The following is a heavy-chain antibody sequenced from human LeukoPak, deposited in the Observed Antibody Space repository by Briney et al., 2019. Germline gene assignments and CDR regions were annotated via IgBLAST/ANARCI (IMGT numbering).Heavy chain of an antibody. CDR3: AKDKGAVLLWFGELLLVTPYGMDV. CDR2: ISWNSGSI. D-gene: IGHD3-10*01. CDR1: GFTFDDYA. Sequence: GGSLRLSCAASGFTFDDYAMHWVRQAPGKGLEWVSAISWNSGSIGYADSVKGRFTISRDNAKNSLYLQMNSLRAEDTALYYCAKDKGAVLLWFGELLLVTPYGMDVWGQGTTVTVSS. J-gene: IGHJ6*02. V-gene: IGHV3-9*01.